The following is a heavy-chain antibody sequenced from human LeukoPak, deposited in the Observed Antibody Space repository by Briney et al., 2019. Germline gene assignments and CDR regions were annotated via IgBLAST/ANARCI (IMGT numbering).Heavy chain of an antibody. CDR3: GRAFPPLRTSSAGDL. Sequence: GWSLRLSCSASGFTLSDYDMNWVRQAPGKGLEWVSSISGLSTHIYYGDSVKGRFSISRDNAKNSAFLQMNSLGVEATAIYYCGRAFPPLRTSSAGDLWGQGILVTVSS. J-gene: IGHJ4*02. D-gene: IGHD3-16*01. CDR1: GFTLSDYD. CDR2: ISGLSTHI. V-gene: IGHV3-69-1*02.